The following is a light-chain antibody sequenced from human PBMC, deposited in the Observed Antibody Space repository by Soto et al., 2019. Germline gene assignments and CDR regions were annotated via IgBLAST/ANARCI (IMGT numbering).Light chain of an antibody. CDR2: GAS. V-gene: IGKV3-20*01. J-gene: IGKJ2*01. CDR1: QSVSSNY. Sequence: EIVLTQSPGTLSLSPGERATLSCRASQSVSSNYLAWYQQKPGQAPRLLIYGASSRATGIPDRFSGSGSGTDFPLTISRLEPEDVGVYYWQEYGNSPLYTFGQGTKLEIK. CDR3: QEYGNSPLYT.